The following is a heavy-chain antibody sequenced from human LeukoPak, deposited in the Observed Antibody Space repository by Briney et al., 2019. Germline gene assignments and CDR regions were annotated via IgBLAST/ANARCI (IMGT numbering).Heavy chain of an antibody. V-gene: IGHV3-30-3*01. CDR1: GFTLSSYA. CDR3: AKDRHYWGLDY. D-gene: IGHD7-27*01. CDR2: ISYEGSNK. Sequence: GRSLRLSCAASGFTLSSYAMHWVRQAPGKGLEWVAVISYEGSNKYYADFVKGRFTISRDNSKNPLCLQMNSLRAEDTAVYYCAKDRHYWGLDYWGQGTLVTVSS. J-gene: IGHJ4*02.